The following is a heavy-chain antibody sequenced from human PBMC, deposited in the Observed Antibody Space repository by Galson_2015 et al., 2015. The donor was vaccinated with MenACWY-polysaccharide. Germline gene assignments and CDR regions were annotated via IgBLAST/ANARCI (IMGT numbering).Heavy chain of an antibody. CDR2: IFHSGTT. Sequence: TLSLTCAVSDYSIRSGYFWGWIRQPPGKGLEWIASIFHSGTTYYNPSLKSRVTISVDTSKNQFSLKLSSVTAADTAVYYCARAEKYSGSFYILYWGQGTLVTVSS. J-gene: IGHJ4*02. CDR3: ARAEKYSGSFYILY. D-gene: IGHD1-26*01. CDR1: DYSIRSGYF. V-gene: IGHV4-38-2*01.